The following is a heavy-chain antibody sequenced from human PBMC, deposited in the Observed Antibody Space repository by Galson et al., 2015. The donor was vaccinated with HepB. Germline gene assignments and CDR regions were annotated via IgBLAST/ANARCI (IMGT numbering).Heavy chain of an antibody. CDR2: TSSSSSYI. CDR1: GFTFSSYS. CDR3: ARADDFWSGPDAFDI. D-gene: IGHD3-3*01. J-gene: IGHJ3*02. Sequence: SLRLSCAASGFTFSSYSMNWVRQAPGKGLEWVSCTSSSSSYIYYADSVKGRFTISRDNAKNSLYLQMNSLRAEDTAVYYCARADDFWSGPDAFDIWGQGTMVTVSS. V-gene: IGHV3-21*01.